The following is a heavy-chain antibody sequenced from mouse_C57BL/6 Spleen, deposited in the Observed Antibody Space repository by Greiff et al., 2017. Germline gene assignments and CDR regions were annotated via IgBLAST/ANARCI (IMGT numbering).Heavy chain of an antibody. J-gene: IGHJ4*01. CDR1: GFSLSTFGMG. Sequence: QVTLKVSGPGILQPSQTLSLTCSFSGFSLSTFGMGVGWIRQPSGKGLEWLAHIWWDDDKYYNPALKRRLTISKDTSKNQVFLKIANVDTADTATYYCARMEGITTRYYYAMDYWGQGTSVTVSS. V-gene: IGHV8-8*01. D-gene: IGHD2-4*01. CDR3: ARMEGITTRYYYAMDY. CDR2: IWWDDDK.